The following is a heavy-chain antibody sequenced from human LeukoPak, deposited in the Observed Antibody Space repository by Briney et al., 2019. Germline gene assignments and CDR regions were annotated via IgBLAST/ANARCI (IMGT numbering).Heavy chain of an antibody. Sequence: PSETLSLTCAVFGGSFSGYYWSWIRQPPGKGPEWIGEINHSGSTNYNPSLKSRVTMSIDTSKNQFSLKLSSVTAADTALYYCARGPGTWYYYWGQGTLVTVSS. CDR2: INHSGST. CDR3: ARGPGTWYYY. V-gene: IGHV4-34*01. D-gene: IGHD6-13*01. CDR1: GGSFSGYY. J-gene: IGHJ4*02.